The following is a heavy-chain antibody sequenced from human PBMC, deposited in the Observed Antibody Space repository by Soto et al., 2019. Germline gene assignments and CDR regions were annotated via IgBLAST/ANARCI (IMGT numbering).Heavy chain of an antibody. D-gene: IGHD6-13*01. CDR1: GFTFSSYG. V-gene: IGHV3-30*03. J-gene: IGHJ4*02. CDR2: ISYDESSK. CDR3: ARDRSSSWSIDY. Sequence: QVQLVESGGGVVQPARSLRLSCAASGFTFSSYGMHWVRQAPGKGMEWVAIISYDESSKYYADSVKVRFPISRDDSQNTLYLPMSILRAEATAVDYCARDRSSSWSIDYWGQGTLVTVSS.